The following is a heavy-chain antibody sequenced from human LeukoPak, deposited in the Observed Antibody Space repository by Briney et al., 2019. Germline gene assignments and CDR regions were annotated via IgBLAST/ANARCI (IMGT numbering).Heavy chain of an antibody. CDR1: GGSISTDTVSGGSISSYY. Sequence: SETLSLTCTVSGGSISTDTVSGGSISSYYWGWIRHHPGKDLEWVGYVHYSGSTYYSPSLKSRVTISIDTSKNQFSLKLSSVTAADTAVYYCARISIGGYYDSSGYYFGVWGQGTTVTVSS. D-gene: IGHD3-22*01. J-gene: IGHJ6*02. CDR2: VHYSGST. V-gene: IGHV4-31*03. CDR3: ARISIGGYYDSSGYYFGV.